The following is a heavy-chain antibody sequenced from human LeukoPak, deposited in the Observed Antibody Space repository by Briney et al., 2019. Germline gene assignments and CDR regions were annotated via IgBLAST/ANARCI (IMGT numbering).Heavy chain of an antibody. Sequence: PSQTLPLTCTGSGCSIRRGESYWSRTRQPPGKGLVWIGYICYSGSSYYNSSLKSRVTISVDTSKNQFSLKLSSVTAADTAVYYCARDRIGQDAFDIWGQGTMVTVSS. CDR1: GCSIRRGESY. CDR3: ARDRIGQDAFDI. CDR2: ICYSGSS. J-gene: IGHJ3*02. V-gene: IGHV4-30-4*01. D-gene: IGHD2-15*01.